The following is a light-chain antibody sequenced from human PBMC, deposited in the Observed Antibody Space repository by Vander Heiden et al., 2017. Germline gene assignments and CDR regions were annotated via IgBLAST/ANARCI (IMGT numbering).Light chain of an antibody. CDR2: GAS. CDR3: QQDNNWPRT. V-gene: IGKV3-15*01. J-gene: IGKJ1*01. CDR1: PSASSA. Sequence: SSTLSVPQGERASLACRASPSASSALGRPQQKPGQAPRLLLYGASTRATGIPARFSGRGSATEFTLTISSLKSAALAVYYCQQDNNWPRTSGQGTKVEV.